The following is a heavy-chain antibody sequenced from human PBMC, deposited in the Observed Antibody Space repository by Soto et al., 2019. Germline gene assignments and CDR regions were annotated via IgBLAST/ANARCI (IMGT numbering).Heavy chain of an antibody. CDR1: GYTFTGYY. J-gene: IGHJ4*02. V-gene: IGHV1-2*04. D-gene: IGHD6-13*01. CDR3: ARGEQQLEN. Sequence: ASVKVSCTASGYTFTGYYMHWVRQAPGQGLEWMGWINPNRGGTNYAQKFQGWDTMTRDTSISTAYMELSRLRSDDTAVYYCARGEQQLENWGQGTLVTVSS. CDR2: INPNRGGT.